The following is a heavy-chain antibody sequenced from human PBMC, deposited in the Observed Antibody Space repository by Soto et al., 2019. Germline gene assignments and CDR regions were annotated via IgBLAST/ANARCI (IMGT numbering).Heavy chain of an antibody. D-gene: IGHD3-22*01. CDR2: ISYGGGTT. J-gene: IGHJ4*02. V-gene: IGHV3-23*01. Sequence: GGSLRLSCAVSEFTFSNYAMSWVRQAPGKGLEWVSAISYGGGTTYYADSVKGRFTISRDNSKNTLYLQMNSLRAEDTAVYYCAKNPGYYYDSTGYHFDYWGQGTLVTVSS. CDR1: EFTFSNYA. CDR3: AKNPGYYYDSTGYHFDY.